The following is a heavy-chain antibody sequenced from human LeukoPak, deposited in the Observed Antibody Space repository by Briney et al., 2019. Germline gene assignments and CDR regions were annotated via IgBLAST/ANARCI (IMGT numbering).Heavy chain of an antibody. CDR1: GFTVSGNY. V-gene: IGHV3-66*01. CDR2: TYTDDNT. Sequence: PGGSLGLSCAASGFTVSGNYMIWVRQAPGKGLECVSVTYTDDNTFYADSVKGRFTISRDNSRNTLYLQMNSLRAEDTAVYYCARVAAMVRGVTGGMDVWGQGTTVTVSS. J-gene: IGHJ6*02. CDR3: ARVAAMVRGVTGGMDV. D-gene: IGHD3-10*01.